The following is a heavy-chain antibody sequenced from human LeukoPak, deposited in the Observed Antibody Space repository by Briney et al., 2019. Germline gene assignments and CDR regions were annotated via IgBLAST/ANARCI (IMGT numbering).Heavy chain of an antibody. J-gene: IGHJ3*02. Sequence: SETLSLTCTVSGYSISSGYYWGWIRQPPGKGLEWIGSIHHSGSTYYNPSLKSRVTISVDTSKNQFSLKLSSVTAADTAVYYCARVRTIFGVVIAHAFDIWGQGTMVTVSS. D-gene: IGHD3-3*01. CDR2: IHHSGST. CDR3: ARVRTIFGVVIAHAFDI. V-gene: IGHV4-38-2*02. CDR1: GYSISSGYY.